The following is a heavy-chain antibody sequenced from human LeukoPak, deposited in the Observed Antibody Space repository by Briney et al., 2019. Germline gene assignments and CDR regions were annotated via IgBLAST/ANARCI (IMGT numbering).Heavy chain of an antibody. CDR3: VKEQGSGYYRTADY. J-gene: IGHJ4*02. CDR1: GFTLSSRG. D-gene: IGHD3-10*01. V-gene: IGHV3-30*18. Sequence: EGSLRLSCVASGFTLSSRGMHWVRQAPGKGLEWVAVITYDGITTYSDDSVKGRFTISRDTSKSTLHLQMNNLRPEDTAVYFCVKEQGSGYYRTADYWGQGTLVTVSS. CDR2: ITYDGITT.